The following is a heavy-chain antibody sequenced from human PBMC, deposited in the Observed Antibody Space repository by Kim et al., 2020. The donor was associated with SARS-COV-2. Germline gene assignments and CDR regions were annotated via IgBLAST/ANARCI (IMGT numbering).Heavy chain of an antibody. Sequence: DYVKGRFTISSDDSKNTLYLQMNTLRAEDTAVYYCAKATYCRSGSCYFDYWGQGTLVTVSS. V-gene: IGHV3-23*03. D-gene: IGHD2-15*01. J-gene: IGHJ4*02. CDR3: AKATYCRSGSCYFDY.